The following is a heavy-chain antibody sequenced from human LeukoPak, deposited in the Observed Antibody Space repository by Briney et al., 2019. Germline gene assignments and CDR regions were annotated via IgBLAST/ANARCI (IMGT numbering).Heavy chain of an antibody. Sequence: GRSLRLSCAASGITFSYYWMHWVRQAPGKGLVWVSRIDADGSSATYADSVKGRFTISRDNAKNTLYLQMNSLRAEDTAVYYCAREGGYDPFEYWGQGTLVTVSS. CDR1: GITFSYYW. CDR3: AREGGYDPFEY. CDR2: IDADGSSA. D-gene: IGHD5-12*01. V-gene: IGHV3-74*01. J-gene: IGHJ4*02.